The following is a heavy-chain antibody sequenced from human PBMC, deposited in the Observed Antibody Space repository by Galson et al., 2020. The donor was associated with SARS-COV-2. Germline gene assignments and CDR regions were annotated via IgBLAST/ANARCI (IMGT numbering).Heavy chain of an antibody. J-gene: IGHJ4*02. CDR2: ISSSSSYI. D-gene: IGHD6-13*01. V-gene: IGHV3-21*01. CDR3: AREIAAAGDDY. Sequence: GESLKIFCAASGFTFSSYSMNWVRQAPGKGLEWVSSISSSSSYIYYADSVKGRFTISRDNAKNSLYLQMNSLRAEDTAVYYCAREIAAAGDDYWGQGTLVTVSS. CDR1: GFTFSSYS.